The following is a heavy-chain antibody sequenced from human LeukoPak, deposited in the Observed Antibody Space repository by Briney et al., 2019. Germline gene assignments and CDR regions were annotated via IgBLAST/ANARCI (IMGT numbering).Heavy chain of an antibody. CDR1: GFTLSDYY. D-gene: IGHD6-13*01. CDR2: IYSGGST. V-gene: IGHV3-66*01. Sequence: GGSLRLSCAASGFTLSDYYMSWVRQAPGKGLEWVSVIYSGGSTYYADSVKGRFTISRDNSKNTLYLQMNSLRAEDTAVYYCAREAPSSSWYKPGYYYGMDVWGQGTTVTVSS. J-gene: IGHJ6*02. CDR3: AREAPSSSWYKPGYYYGMDV.